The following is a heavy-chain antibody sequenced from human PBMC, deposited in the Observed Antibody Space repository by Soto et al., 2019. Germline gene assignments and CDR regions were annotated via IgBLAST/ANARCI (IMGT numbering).Heavy chain of an antibody. CDR2: VIPIFGTA. J-gene: IGHJ6*02. Sequence: GASVKVSCKASGGTFSSYAISWVRQAPGQGLEWMGGVIPIFGTANYAQKFQGRVTITADESTSTAYMELSSLRSEDTAVYYCARAHAYCSSTSRNIYYYYYGMDVWGQGTTVTVSS. CDR3: ARAHAYCSSTSRNIYYYYYGMDV. D-gene: IGHD2-2*01. V-gene: IGHV1-69*13. CDR1: GGTFSSYA.